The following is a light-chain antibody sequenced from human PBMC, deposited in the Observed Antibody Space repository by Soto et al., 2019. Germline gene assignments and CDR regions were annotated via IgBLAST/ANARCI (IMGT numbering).Light chain of an antibody. V-gene: IGKV3-15*01. CDR2: GAS. CDR3: QQYNSWLWT. J-gene: IGKJ1*01. CDR1: QSVSSK. Sequence: EIVMTQSPATLSVSPGEGATLSCRASQSVSSKLAWYQQKPGQAPRLLIYGASTRATGIPARFSGSGSGTEFTLIISSLQSEDSAAYYCQQYNSWLWTFGPGTKVDIK.